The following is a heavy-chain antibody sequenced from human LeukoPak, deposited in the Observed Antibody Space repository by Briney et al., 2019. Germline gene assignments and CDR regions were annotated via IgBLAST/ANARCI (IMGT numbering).Heavy chain of an antibody. CDR3: ARPLMYYYGSETYFWFDP. Sequence: PGGSLRLSCAASGFTFTTYWMGWARQAPGKGLEWVAHIKQDGSEQYYVDSVKGRFTISRDNAKNSLSLQMNSLRAEDTAVYYCARPLMYYYGSETYFWFDPWGQGTLVTVSS. D-gene: IGHD3-10*01. J-gene: IGHJ5*02. CDR2: IKQDGSEQ. V-gene: IGHV3-7*01. CDR1: GFTFTTYW.